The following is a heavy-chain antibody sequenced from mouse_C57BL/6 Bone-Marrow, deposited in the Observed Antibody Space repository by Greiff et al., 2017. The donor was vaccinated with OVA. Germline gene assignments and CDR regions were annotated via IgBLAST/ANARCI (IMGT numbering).Heavy chain of an antibody. CDR3: ARYDRSLGRYYAMDY. Sequence: QVQLKESGAELVRPGTSVKVSCKASGYAFTNYLIEWVKQRPGQGLEWIGVINPGSGGTNYNEKFKGKATLTADKSSSTAYMQLSSLTSEDSAVYFCARYDRSLGRYYAMDYWGQGTSVTVSS. V-gene: IGHV1-54*01. CDR1: GYAFTNYL. CDR2: INPGSGGT. D-gene: IGHD2-14*01. J-gene: IGHJ4*01.